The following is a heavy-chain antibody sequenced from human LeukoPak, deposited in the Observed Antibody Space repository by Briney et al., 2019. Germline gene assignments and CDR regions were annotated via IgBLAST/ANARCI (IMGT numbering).Heavy chain of an antibody. D-gene: IGHD3-16*02. V-gene: IGHV1-2*02. CDR2: INPNSGGT. CDR3: ARGDYVWGSYLPTYYFDY. CDR1: VYTFTGYY. J-gene: IGHJ4*02. Sequence: GASVKVSCTASVYTFTGYYMHWVRQAPGQGLEWMGWINPNSGGTNYAQKFQGRVTMTRDTSISTAYMELSRLRSDDTAVYYCARGDYVWGSYLPTYYFDYWGQGTLVTVSS.